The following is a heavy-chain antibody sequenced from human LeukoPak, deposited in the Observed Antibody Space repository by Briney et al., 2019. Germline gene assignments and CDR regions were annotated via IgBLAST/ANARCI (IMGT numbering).Heavy chain of an antibody. D-gene: IGHD4-11*01. CDR3: ARDNSNPRDYYYYGMDV. CDR2: IKQDGSEK. J-gene: IGHJ6*02. Sequence: GGSLRLSCAASGFTFSSYWMSWVRQAPGKGLEWVANIKQDGSEKYYVDSVKGRFTISRDNAKSSLYLQMNSLRAEDTAVYYCARDNSNPRDYYYYGMDVWGQGTTVTVSS. V-gene: IGHV3-7*01. CDR1: GFTFSSYW.